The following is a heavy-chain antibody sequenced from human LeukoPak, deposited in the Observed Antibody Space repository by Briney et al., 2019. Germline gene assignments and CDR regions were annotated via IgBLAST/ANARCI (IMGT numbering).Heavy chain of an antibody. Sequence: GGSLTLSCAPSGLTFSRYWMRWVRQAPGKGQEWVANIKPDGSEKNYVHSVKDRFTITRDNAKNSLYLQMNSLRAEDTAVYYCARDNSGSDPEHWARWGQGTLVIVSS. CDR2: IKPDGSEK. CDR3: ARDNSGSDPEHWAR. J-gene: IGHJ4*02. D-gene: IGHD5-12*01. CDR1: GLTFSRYW. V-gene: IGHV3-7*05.